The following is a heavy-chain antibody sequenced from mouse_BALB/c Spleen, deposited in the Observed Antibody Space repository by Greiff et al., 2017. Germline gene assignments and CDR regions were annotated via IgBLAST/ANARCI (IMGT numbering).Heavy chain of an antibody. Sequence: QVQLQQSGAELVKPGTSVKLSCKASGYNFTSYWINWVKLRPGQGLEWIGDIYPGSGSTNYNEKFKSKATLTVDTSSSTAYMQLSSLASEDSALYYCARGDYAPFAYWGQGTLVTVSA. CDR1: GYNFTSYW. V-gene: IGHV1-55*01. CDR2: IYPGSGST. J-gene: IGHJ3*01. CDR3: ARGDYAPFAY. D-gene: IGHD2-4*01.